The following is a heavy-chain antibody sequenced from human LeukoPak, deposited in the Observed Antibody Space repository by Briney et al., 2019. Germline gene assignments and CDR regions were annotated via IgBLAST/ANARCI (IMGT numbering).Heavy chain of an antibody. V-gene: IGHV1-69*13. J-gene: IGHJ6*02. CDR1: GGTFSSYA. CDR2: IIPIFGTA. D-gene: IGHD3-3*01. CDR3: ARSFGVNYGMDV. Sequence: SVKVSCKASGGTFSSYAISWVRQAPGQGLEWMGGIIPIFGTANYAQKFQGRVTITADESTSTAHMELSSLRSEDTAVYYCARSFGVNYGMDVWGQGTTVTVSS.